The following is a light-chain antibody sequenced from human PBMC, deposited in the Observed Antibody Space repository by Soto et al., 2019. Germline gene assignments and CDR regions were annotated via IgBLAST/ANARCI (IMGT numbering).Light chain of an antibody. CDR1: QSISNR. CDR3: QQYDTYST. J-gene: IGKJ1*01. Sequence: DIQMTQSPSTLSASVGDRFTITCRASQSISNRLAWYHQKPGKTPNLLIYDASNLGSGVPSRFSGSGSGTEFTLTISSLQPDDFATYYCQQYDTYSTFGQGTKVDIK. CDR2: DAS. V-gene: IGKV1-5*01.